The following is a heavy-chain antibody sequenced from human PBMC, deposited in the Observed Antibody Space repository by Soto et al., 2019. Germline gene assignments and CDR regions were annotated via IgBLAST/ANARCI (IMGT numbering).Heavy chain of an antibody. CDR2: IYYRGNT. J-gene: IGHJ4*02. CDR3: ARLEGLATISYYFDY. V-gene: IGHV4-39*01. Sequence: QLQLQESGPGLVKPSETLSLTCSVSGDSINSDSYYWGWIRQPPGKGLEWIGSIYYRGNTYYNPSLTTRVTISLDKSKSQFSLKLNSVTAADSAVYFCARLEGLATISYYFDYWGQGTLVTVSS. D-gene: IGHD3-9*01. CDR1: GDSINSDSYY.